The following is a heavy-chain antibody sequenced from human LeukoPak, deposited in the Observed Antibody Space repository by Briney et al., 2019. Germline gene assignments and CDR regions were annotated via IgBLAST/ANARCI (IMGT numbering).Heavy chain of an antibody. J-gene: IGHJ6*02. V-gene: IGHV4-34*01. CDR3: ARGGPSYCRSTSCYRHYYYYGMDV. Sequence: PSETLSLTCAVYGGSFSGYYWSWIRQPPGKGLEWIGEINHSGSTNYNPSLKSRVTISVDTSKNQFSLKLSSVTAADTAVYYCARGGPSYCRSTSCYRHYYYYGMDVWGQGTTVTVSS. CDR2: INHSGST. D-gene: IGHD2-2*01. CDR1: GGSFSGYY.